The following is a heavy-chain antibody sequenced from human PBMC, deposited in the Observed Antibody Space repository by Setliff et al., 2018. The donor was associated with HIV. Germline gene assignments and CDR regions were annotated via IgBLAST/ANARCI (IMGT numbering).Heavy chain of an antibody. Sequence: GGSLRLSCAASGITLSNYAMSWVRQAPGKGLEWVSYISSSGSTIYYADSVKGRFTISRDNAKNSLYLQMNSLRAEDTAVYYCAWGGFSSSSDYFDYWGQGTLVTVSS. D-gene: IGHD6-6*01. J-gene: IGHJ4*02. CDR2: ISSSGSTI. V-gene: IGHV3-11*04. CDR3: AWGGFSSSSDYFDY. CDR1: GITLSNYA.